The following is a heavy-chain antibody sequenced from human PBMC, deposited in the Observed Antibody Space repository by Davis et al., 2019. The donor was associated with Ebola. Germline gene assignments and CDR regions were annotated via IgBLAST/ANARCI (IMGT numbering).Heavy chain of an antibody. CDR1: GFTFSDYY. CDR3: ARKIGIGGVIVGDAFDI. J-gene: IGHJ3*02. CDR2: ISSSGSTI. Sequence: GESLKISCAASGFTFSDYYMSWIRQAPGKGLEWVSYISSSGSTIYYADSVKGRFTISRDNAKNSLYLQMNSLRAEDTAVYYCARKIGIGGVIVGDAFDIWGQGTMVTVSS. V-gene: IGHV3-11*04. D-gene: IGHD3-16*02.